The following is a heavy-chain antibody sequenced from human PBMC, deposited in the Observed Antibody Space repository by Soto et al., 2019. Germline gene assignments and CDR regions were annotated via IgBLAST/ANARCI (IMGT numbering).Heavy chain of an antibody. Sequence: GGSLRLSCAGSGFPFSSYAMNWVRQTPDKGLEWLSYISDSGSTIHYADSVKGRFTISRDNAKNSLYLQMNSLRADDTAVYYCTRDGSWGQGTLVTVSS. CDR3: TRDGS. J-gene: IGHJ5*02. CDR2: ISDSGSTI. V-gene: IGHV3-48*01. D-gene: IGHD5-12*01. CDR1: GFPFSSYA.